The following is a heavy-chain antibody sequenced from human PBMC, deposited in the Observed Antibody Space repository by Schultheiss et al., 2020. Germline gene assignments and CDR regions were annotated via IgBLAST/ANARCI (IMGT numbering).Heavy chain of an antibody. D-gene: IGHD3-22*01. CDR3: ARDPYRYYSSNYYNY. CDR2: ICYDGSSK. CDR1: GFTFSDYG. V-gene: IGHV3-33*01. J-gene: IGHJ4*02. Sequence: LSLTCAASGFTFSDYGMHWVRQAPGKGLEWVSGICYDGSSKNYADSVKGRFTISRDNSKNTLYLQMNSLRAEDTAVYYCARDPYRYYSSNYYNYWGQGTLVTVSS.